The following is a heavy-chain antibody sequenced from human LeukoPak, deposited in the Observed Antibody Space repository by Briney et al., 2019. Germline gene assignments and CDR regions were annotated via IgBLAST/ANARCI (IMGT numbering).Heavy chain of an antibody. V-gene: IGHV3-33*01. CDR3: ASRGPFDY. Sequence: GGSLRLSCAASGFTFSSFGMHWVRQAPGKGLEWVAVIWYDGGNKYYADSVKGRFTISRDTFKNTLFLQMNSLKAEDTAVYYCASRGPFDYWGQGTLVTVSS. CDR1: GFTFSSFG. J-gene: IGHJ4*02. CDR2: IWYDGGNK.